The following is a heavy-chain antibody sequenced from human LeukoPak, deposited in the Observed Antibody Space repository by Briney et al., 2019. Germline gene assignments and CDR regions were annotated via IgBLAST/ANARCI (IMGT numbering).Heavy chain of an antibody. D-gene: IGHD6-19*01. Sequence: SETLSLTCTVSGGSISSSSYYWGWIRQPPGKGLEWIGSIYYSGSTYYNPSLKSRVTISVDTSKNQFSPKLSSVTAADTAVYYCARYSIAVAGTFYFDYWGQGTLVTVSS. CDR3: ARYSIAVAGTFYFDY. CDR1: GGSISSSSYY. CDR2: IYYSGST. J-gene: IGHJ4*02. V-gene: IGHV4-39*01.